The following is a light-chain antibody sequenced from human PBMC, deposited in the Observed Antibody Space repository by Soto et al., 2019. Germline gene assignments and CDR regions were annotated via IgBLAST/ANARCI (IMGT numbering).Light chain of an antibody. CDR3: PLYGSSPPYT. CDR1: QSVSSSY. Sequence: EIVLTQSPGTLSLSPGERATLSCRASQSVSSSYLAWYQQKPGQAPRLLIYGASSRATGIPDRFSGSGSGTDFTLTIRRLEPEDFAVYYCPLYGSSPPYTFGQGTKLEI. J-gene: IGKJ2*01. V-gene: IGKV3-20*01. CDR2: GAS.